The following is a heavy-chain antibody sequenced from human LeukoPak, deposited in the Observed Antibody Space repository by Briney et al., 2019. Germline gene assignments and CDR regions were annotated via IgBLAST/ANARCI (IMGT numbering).Heavy chain of an antibody. Sequence: GGSLRPSCAASGFSFSDHYMSWIPQAPGQGLEWVSYISSSRSFTNYADSVKGRFTISRDTAKNSLYLQMNSLRAEDTAVYYCARLRGYSYGLDYWGQGILVTVSS. CDR3: ARLRGYSYGLDY. J-gene: IGHJ4*02. CDR2: ISSSRSFT. V-gene: IGHV3-11*03. CDR1: GFSFSDHY. D-gene: IGHD5-18*01.